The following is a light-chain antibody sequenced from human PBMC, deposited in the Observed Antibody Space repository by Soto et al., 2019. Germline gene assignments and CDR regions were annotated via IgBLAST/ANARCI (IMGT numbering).Light chain of an antibody. J-gene: IGKJ5*01. CDR2: GAS. CDR1: QSVSSSF. V-gene: IGKV3-20*01. CDR3: QQSGYSPIT. Sequence: EIVLTQSPGTLSLSPGERATPSCRASQSVSSSFLSWYQQKRGQAPRLLMFGASSRATGIPDRFSGSGSGTDFTLTIYRLEPEDFAVYYCQQSGYSPITFGQGTRLEIK.